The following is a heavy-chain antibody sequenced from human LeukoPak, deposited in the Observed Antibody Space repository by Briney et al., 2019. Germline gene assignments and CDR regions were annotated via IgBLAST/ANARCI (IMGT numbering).Heavy chain of an antibody. Sequence: GESLKISCKGSGYTFRTYWIGWVRQMPGKGLEWMGIIYPDDSSTRYNPSFQGQVTFSADKSINTAYLLWSSLEAADTAMYYCAGHFTGGDGFDIWGQGTKVIVSS. CDR3: AGHFTGGDGFDI. D-gene: IGHD1-26*01. CDR2: IYPDDSST. J-gene: IGHJ3*02. V-gene: IGHV5-51*01. CDR1: GYTFRTYW.